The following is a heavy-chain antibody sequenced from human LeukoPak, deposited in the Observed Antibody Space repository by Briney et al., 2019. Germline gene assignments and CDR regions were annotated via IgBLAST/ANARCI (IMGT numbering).Heavy chain of an antibody. Sequence: GASVKVSCKTSGYTFTYYYLHWVRQAPGQGLEWMGWFNPNSVGTNSAQKFQGRVTMTSDTSITTAYMELTSLRSDDTAVYYCAREAPGSGNFDLWGQGTLVTVSS. V-gene: IGHV1-2*02. CDR3: AREAPGSGNFDL. CDR1: GYTFTYYY. CDR2: FNPNSVGT. D-gene: IGHD3-10*01. J-gene: IGHJ4*02.